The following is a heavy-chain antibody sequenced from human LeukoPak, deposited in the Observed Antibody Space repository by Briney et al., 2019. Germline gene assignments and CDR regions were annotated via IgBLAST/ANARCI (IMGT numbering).Heavy chain of an antibody. D-gene: IGHD3-22*01. CDR2: ITSAGENT. V-gene: IGHV3-23*01. CDR3: AKDRPNYYGSNGHYYRRDGDY. CDR1: GFTFSIYA. Sequence: GGSLRLSCAASGFTFSIYAMSWVRQAPGKGLEWVSSITSAGENTFYTGSVKGRFTISRDNSRNTLYLQMNSLRAEDTAIYYCAKDRPNYYGSNGHYYRRDGDYWGQGTLVTVSS. J-gene: IGHJ4*02.